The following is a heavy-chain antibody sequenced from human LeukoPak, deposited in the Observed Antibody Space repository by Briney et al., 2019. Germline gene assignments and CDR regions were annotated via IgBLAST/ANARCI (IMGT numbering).Heavy chain of an antibody. D-gene: IGHD6-19*01. CDR1: GFSVGNNY. V-gene: IGHV3-53*01. Sequence: PGGSLRLSCAASGFSVGNNYMSWVRQSPGKGLEWVSVIYSGGSTDYADSVKGRFTISRDNSKNTLYLQMNSLRAEDTAVYYCAKVYSSGWYDFDYWGQGTLVTVSS. CDR3: AKVYSSGWYDFDY. CDR2: IYSGGST. J-gene: IGHJ4*02.